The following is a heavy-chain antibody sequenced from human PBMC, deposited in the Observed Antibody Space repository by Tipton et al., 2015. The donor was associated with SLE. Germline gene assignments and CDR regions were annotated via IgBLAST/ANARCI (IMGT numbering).Heavy chain of an antibody. Sequence: SLRLSCAASGFTFSNAWMSWVRQAPGKGLEWVGRIKSKTDGGTTDYAAPVKGRFSISRDDSKDTLFLQMNSLTTEDTAVYYCAYKGGSGIWGQGTLVTVSS. V-gene: IGHV3-15*01. D-gene: IGHD1-14*01. J-gene: IGHJ4*02. CDR2: IKSKTDGGTT. CDR1: GFTFSNAW. CDR3: AYKGGSGI.